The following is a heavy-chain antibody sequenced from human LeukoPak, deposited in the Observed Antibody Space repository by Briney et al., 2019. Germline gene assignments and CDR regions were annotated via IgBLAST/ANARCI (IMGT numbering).Heavy chain of an antibody. D-gene: IGHD3-22*01. CDR2: ISGSGTII. J-gene: IGHJ6*02. Sequence: PGGPLRLSCAASGFTFSDYYMGWIRQAPGKGLEWLSYISGSGTIIYYADSVKGRFTISRDNAKNSLYLQMNSLRAEDTAVYYCARVYYYDSSGYYPTGVDVWGQGTTVTVSS. CDR1: GFTFSDYY. CDR3: ARVYYYDSSGYYPTGVDV. V-gene: IGHV3-11*04.